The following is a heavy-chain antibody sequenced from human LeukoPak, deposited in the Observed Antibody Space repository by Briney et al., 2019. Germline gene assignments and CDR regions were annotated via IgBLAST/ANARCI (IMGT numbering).Heavy chain of an antibody. CDR2: IIPIFGTA. J-gene: IGHJ4*02. D-gene: IGHD6-13*01. CDR3: ARASLGGSSWYSGDY. Sequence: SVKVSCKASGGTFSSYAISWVRQAPGQGLEWMGGIIPIFGTANYAQKFQGRVTITTDESTSTAYMELSSLRSEDTAVYYGARASLGGSSWYSGDYWGQGTLVTVSS. CDR1: GGTFSSYA. V-gene: IGHV1-69*05.